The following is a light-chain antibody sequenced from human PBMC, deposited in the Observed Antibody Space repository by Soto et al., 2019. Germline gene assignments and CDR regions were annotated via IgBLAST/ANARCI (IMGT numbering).Light chain of an antibody. CDR1: QSISTW. J-gene: IGKJ3*01. Sequence: DIQMTQSPSTLSASVGDSVTITCRASQSISTWLAWYQQKPGKAPKLLIYDASSLESGVPSRFSGSGSGTEFALTISSLQHDDFATYYCQQYNSYSTFGPGTKVDIK. CDR2: DAS. CDR3: QQYNSYST. V-gene: IGKV1-5*01.